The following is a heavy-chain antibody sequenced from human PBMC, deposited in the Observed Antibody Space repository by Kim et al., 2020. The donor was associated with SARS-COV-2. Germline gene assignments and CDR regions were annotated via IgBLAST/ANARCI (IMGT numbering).Heavy chain of an antibody. CDR3: ARGPYSSSWYARYYGMDV. J-gene: IGHJ6*02. CDR2: INHSGST. CDR1: GGSFSGYY. V-gene: IGHV4-34*01. Sequence: SETLSLICAVYGGSFSGYYWSWIRQPPGKGLEWIGEINHSGSTNYNPSLKSRVTISVDTSKNQFSLKLSSVTAADTAVYYCARGPYSSSWYARYYGMDVWGQGTTVTVSS. D-gene: IGHD6-13*01.